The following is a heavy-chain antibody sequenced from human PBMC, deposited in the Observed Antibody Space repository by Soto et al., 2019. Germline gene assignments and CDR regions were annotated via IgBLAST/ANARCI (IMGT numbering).Heavy chain of an antibody. J-gene: IGHJ6*02. D-gene: IGHD3-10*01. CDR2: ISYDGSDK. CDR3: AKRQHQTGDYYGMDV. Sequence: PGGSLRLSCAASGFTFSSYGMHWVRQAPGKGLEWVAVISYDGSDKYYADSVKGRFTISRDHSKNTLYLQMNSLRAEDTAVYYCAKRQHQTGDYYGMDVWGQGTTVTVSS. CDR1: GFTFSSYG. V-gene: IGHV3-30*18.